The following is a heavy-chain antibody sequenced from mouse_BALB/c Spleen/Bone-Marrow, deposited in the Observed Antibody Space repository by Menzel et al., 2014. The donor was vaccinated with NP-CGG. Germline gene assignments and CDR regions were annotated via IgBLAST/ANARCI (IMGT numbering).Heavy chain of an antibody. V-gene: IGHV2-9*02. D-gene: IGHD6-1*01. CDR3: ARPTPRYYAMDY. Sequence: VQLQQSGPGLVAPSQSLSITCTVSGFSLXNYGVYWVRQPPGKGLEWLGVIWAGGSTNYNSALMSRLSISKDNSKSQVFLKMNSLQTDDTAMYYCARPTPRYYAMDYWGQGTSVTVSS. J-gene: IGHJ4*01. CDR1: GFSLXNYG. CDR2: IWAGGST.